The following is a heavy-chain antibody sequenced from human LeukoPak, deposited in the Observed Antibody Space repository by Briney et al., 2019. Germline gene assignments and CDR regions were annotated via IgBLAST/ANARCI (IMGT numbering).Heavy chain of an antibody. CDR1: GFTVSSNY. CDR2: IYSGGST. V-gene: IGHV3-66*02. D-gene: IGHD2-2*01. Sequence: GGSLRLSCAASGFTVSSNYMSWVRQAPGKGLEWVSVIYSGGSTYYADSVKGRFTISRDNSKNTLYLQMNSLRAEDTAVYYCARVRRDCSSTSSSTSYYFDYWGQGTLVTVSS. CDR3: ARVRRDCSSTSSSTSYYFDY. J-gene: IGHJ4*02.